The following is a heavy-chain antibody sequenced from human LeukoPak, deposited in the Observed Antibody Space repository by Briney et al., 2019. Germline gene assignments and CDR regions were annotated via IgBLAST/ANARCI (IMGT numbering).Heavy chain of an antibody. CDR1: GGTFSSYA. Sequence: ASVKVSCKASGGTFSSYAISWVRQAPGQGLEWMGRIIPILGIANYAQKFQGRVTITADKSTSTAYMELSSLRSEDTAVYYCASGAAAGNFDYWGQGTLVTVSS. J-gene: IGHJ4*02. V-gene: IGHV1-69*04. CDR3: ASGAAAGNFDY. CDR2: IIPILGIA. D-gene: IGHD6-13*01.